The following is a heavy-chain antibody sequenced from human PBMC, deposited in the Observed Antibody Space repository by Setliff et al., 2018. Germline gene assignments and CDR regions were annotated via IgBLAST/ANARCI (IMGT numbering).Heavy chain of an antibody. D-gene: IGHD6-6*01. V-gene: IGHV3-33*01. CDR2: IWSDGRNK. CDR1: GFTSRSYA. J-gene: IGHJ1*01. Sequence: GGSLRLSCVASGFTSRSYAMHWVRQAPGKGLEWVAIIWSDGRNKYYSDSVYGRFTVSRDNSKSTLYLQMNSLRVEDTAVYYCARDRDDGSSFAEYFQHWGQGTLVTVSS. CDR3: ARDRDDGSSFAEYFQH.